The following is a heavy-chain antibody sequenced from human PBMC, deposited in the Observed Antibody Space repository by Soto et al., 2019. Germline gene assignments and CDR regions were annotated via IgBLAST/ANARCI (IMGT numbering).Heavy chain of an antibody. Sequence: ASVKVSCKASGYTFTVYYMHWVRQAPGQGLEWMGWINPKSGGTMYPQKFQGRVTMAWDTSISTAYMALTRLRSDDTAVYYCARDLAKGGGSAGFDYWGQGTMVTVYS. CDR2: INPKSGGT. CDR3: ARDLAKGGGSAGFDY. CDR1: GYTFTVYY. J-gene: IGHJ4*02. V-gene: IGHV1-2*02. D-gene: IGHD1-26*01.